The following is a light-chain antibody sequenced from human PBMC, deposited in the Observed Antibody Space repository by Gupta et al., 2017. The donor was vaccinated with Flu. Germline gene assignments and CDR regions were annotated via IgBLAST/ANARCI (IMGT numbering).Light chain of an antibody. J-gene: IGLJ3*02. V-gene: IGLV3-21*02. CDR1: NIGGKS. CDR2: DDS. CDR3: QVWESSSDHRV. Sequence: SYVLTQPPSVSVAPGQTASITCGGNNIGGKSVFWYQQKPGQAPLLVVYDDSDRPSGIPKRFSGSNSGTTATLTIGRVEAGDEADYYCQVWESSSDHRVFGGGTRLTVL.